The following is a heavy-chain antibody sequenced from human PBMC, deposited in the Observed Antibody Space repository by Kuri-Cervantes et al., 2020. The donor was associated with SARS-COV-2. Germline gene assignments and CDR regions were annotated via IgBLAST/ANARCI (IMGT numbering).Heavy chain of an antibody. CDR3: AREKPSVNAFDI. V-gene: IGHV1-18*04. Sequence: ASVKVSCKASGYTFTSYGISWVRQAPGQGLEWMGWISAYNGNTNYAQKLQGRVIMTRDTSINTAYMELSRLRGDDTALYYCAREKPSVNAFDIWGRGTVVTVSS. CDR2: ISAYNGNT. J-gene: IGHJ3*02. D-gene: IGHD1-14*01. CDR1: GYTFTSYG.